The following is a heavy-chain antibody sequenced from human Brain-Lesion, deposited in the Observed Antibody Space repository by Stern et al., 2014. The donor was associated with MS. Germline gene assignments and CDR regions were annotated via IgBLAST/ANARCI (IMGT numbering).Heavy chain of an antibody. D-gene: IGHD6-13*01. J-gene: IGHJ6*02. V-gene: IGHV1-24*01. CDR3: ATGDFRQQLVPGPYYFYGMDV. CDR2: FDPEDGET. Sequence: QVQLVQSGAEVKKPGASVKVSCKVSGYTLTDLSMHWVRQAPGKGLEWMGTFDPEDGETIYAQKFQGRVTMTEDTSTDTAYMELSSLRSEDTAVYYCATGDFRQQLVPGPYYFYGMDVWGQGTTVTVS. CDR1: GYTLTDLS.